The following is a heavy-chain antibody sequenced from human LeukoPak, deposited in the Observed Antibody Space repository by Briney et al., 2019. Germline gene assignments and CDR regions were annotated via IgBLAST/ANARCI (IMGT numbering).Heavy chain of an antibody. V-gene: IGHV5-51*01. CDR2: IYPGDSDT. Sequence: GESLKISCKGSGYSFTSYWIGWVRQMPGKGLEWMGIIYPGDSDTIYSPSFQGQVTISADKSISTAYLQWSGLKASDTAMYYCARQFGGCSGGSCYSSPVLDYFDYWGQGTLVTVSS. CDR3: ARQFGGCSGGSCYSSPVLDYFDY. CDR1: GYSFTSYW. J-gene: IGHJ4*02. D-gene: IGHD2-15*01.